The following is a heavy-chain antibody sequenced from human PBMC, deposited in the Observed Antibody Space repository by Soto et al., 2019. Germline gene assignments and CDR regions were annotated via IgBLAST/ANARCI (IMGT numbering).Heavy chain of an antibody. CDR2: IYSGGST. Sequence: GGSLRLSCAASGFTVSSNYMSWVRQAPGKGLEWVSVIYSGGSTYYADSVKGRFTISRDNSKNTLYLQMNSLRAEDTAVYYCARVDGYRAEGRYYYYMDVWGKGTTVTVSS. V-gene: IGHV3-66*01. J-gene: IGHJ6*03. CDR1: GFTVSSNY. CDR3: ARVDGYRAEGRYYYYMDV. D-gene: IGHD2-15*01.